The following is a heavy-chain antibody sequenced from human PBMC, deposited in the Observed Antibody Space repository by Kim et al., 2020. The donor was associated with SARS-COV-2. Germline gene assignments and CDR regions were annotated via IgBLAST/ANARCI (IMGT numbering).Heavy chain of an antibody. J-gene: IGHJ6*02. Sequence: GSTDYADSVKGRFTISGHNSKNTLYLQMNSLRAEDTAVYYCATGPEGLDVWGQGTTVTVSS. V-gene: IGHV3-53*04. D-gene: IGHD2-2*01. CDR2: GST. CDR3: ATGPEGLDV.